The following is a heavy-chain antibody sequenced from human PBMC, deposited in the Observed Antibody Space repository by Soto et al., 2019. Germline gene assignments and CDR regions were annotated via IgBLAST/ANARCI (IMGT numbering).Heavy chain of an antibody. CDR1: GYTFTGYY. CDR3: ARSGYSSSWFTHNFDY. J-gene: IGHJ4*02. V-gene: IGHV1-2*04. CDR2: INPNSGGT. D-gene: IGHD6-13*01. Sequence: GASVKVSCKASGYTFTGYYMHWVRQAPGQGLEWMGWINPNSGGTNYAQKFQGWVTMTRDTSISTAYMELSRLRSDDTAVYYCARSGYSSSWFTHNFDYWGQGTLVTVSS.